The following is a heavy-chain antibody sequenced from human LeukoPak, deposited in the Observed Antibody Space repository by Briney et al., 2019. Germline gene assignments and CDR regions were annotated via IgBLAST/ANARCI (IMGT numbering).Heavy chain of an antibody. Sequence: PSETLSLTCTVSGGSISSGGYYWSWIRQHPGKGLEWIGYIYYSGSTYYNPSLKSRVTISVDTSKNQFSLKLSSVTAADTAVFYCARDWGRTMDVWGQGTTVTVSS. V-gene: IGHV4-31*03. CDR1: GGSISSGGYY. J-gene: IGHJ6*02. D-gene: IGHD3-16*01. CDR2: IYYSGST. CDR3: ARDWGRTMDV.